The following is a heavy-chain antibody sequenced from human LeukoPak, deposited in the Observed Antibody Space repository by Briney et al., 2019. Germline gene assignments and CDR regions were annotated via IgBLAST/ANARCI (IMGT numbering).Heavy chain of an antibody. CDR2: ISSSSSTI. V-gene: IGHV3-48*04. J-gene: IGHJ5*02. D-gene: IGHD2-2*01. CDR1: GFTFSSYS. Sequence: PGGSLRLSCAASGFTFSSYSMNWVRQAPGKGLEWVSYISSSSSTIYYADSVKGRFTISRDNAKNSLYLQMNSLRAEDTAVYYCARAPGTVVPAAPRWFDPWGQGTLVTVSS. CDR3: ARAPGTVVPAAPRWFDP.